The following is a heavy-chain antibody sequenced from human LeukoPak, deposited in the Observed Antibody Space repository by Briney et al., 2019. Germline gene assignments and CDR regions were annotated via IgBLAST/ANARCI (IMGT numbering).Heavy chain of an antibody. CDR3: ARVGQQLGRYYFDY. J-gene: IGHJ4*02. CDR1: SGSISSYY. D-gene: IGHD6-13*01. V-gene: IGHV4-4*07. Sequence: LETLSLTCTVSSGSISSYYWSWIRQPAGKGLEWIGRIYTSGSTNYNPSLKSRVTMSVDTSKNQFSLKLSSVTAADTAVYYCARVGQQLGRYYFDYWGQGTLVTVSS. CDR2: IYTSGST.